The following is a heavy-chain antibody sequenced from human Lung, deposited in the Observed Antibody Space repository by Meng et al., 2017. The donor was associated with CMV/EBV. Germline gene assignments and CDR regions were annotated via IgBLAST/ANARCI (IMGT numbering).Heavy chain of an antibody. V-gene: IGHV3-7*01. CDR3: ACNSGDC. CDR2: IKADGSEK. D-gene: IGHD3-10*01. J-gene: IGHJ4*02. CDR1: GFTFSSHW. Sequence: SCAASGFTFSSHWMCWVRQAPGKGLEWVANIKADGSEKYYVDSVKGRFTVSRDNAKNSLYLQMNSLRAEDTAVYYCACNSGDCWGQGKLVTVSS.